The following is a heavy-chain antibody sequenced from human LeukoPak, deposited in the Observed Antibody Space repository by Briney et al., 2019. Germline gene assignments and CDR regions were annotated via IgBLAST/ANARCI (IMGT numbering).Heavy chain of an antibody. J-gene: IGHJ4*02. V-gene: IGHV3-21*04. D-gene: IGHD4-17*01. CDR3: ARDYGDY. CDR1: GFTFSNYS. CDR2: ISPSSHYV. Sequence: PGGSLRLSCAGSGFTFSNYSINWVRQAPGKGLEWVSSISPSSHYVYYADSVRGRFTISRDNARNSLYLQMNSLRDEDTAVYYCARDYGDYWGQGTLVTVSS.